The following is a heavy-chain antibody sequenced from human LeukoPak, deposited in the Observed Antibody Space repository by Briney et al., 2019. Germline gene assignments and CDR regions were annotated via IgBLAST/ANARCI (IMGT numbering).Heavy chain of an antibody. CDR1: GFTVSSNY. CDR2: IYQGGST. CDR3: ARVRDVYNHVFEN. V-gene: IGHV3-53*01. J-gene: IGHJ4*02. D-gene: IGHD5-24*01. Sequence: PGGSLRLSCAASGFTVSSNYMSWVRQTPGKGLVWVSDIYQGGSTYYSDSAKGRFTISRDISKNTLHLQMNNSRVDDTAVYYCARVRDVYNHVFENWGQGTLVTVS.